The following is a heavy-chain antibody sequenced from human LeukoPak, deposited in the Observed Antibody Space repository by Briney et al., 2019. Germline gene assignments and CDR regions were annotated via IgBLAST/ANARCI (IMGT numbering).Heavy chain of an antibody. Sequence: SGGSLRLSCAASGFTFSSYSMNWVRQAPGKGLEWVSSISSSSSYIYYAGSVKGRFTISRDNAKNSLYLQMNSLRAEDTAVYYCARALVVAHPLDYWGQGTLVTVSS. D-gene: IGHD3-22*01. V-gene: IGHV3-21*01. CDR3: ARALVVAHPLDY. CDR2: ISSSSSYI. J-gene: IGHJ4*02. CDR1: GFTFSSYS.